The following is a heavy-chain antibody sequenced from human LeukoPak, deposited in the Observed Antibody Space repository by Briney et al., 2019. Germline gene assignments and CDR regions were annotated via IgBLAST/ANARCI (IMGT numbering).Heavy chain of an antibody. J-gene: IGHJ3*02. Sequence: GGSLRLSCAASGFTFSSYWMSWVRQAPGKGLEWVANIKQDGSEKYYVDSVKGRFTISRDNAKNSLYLQMNSLRAEDTAVYYCARSITMVQGVINDAFDIWGQGTMVTVSS. CDR2: IKQDGSEK. CDR1: GFTFSSYW. CDR3: ARSITMVQGVINDAFDI. V-gene: IGHV3-7*01. D-gene: IGHD3-10*01.